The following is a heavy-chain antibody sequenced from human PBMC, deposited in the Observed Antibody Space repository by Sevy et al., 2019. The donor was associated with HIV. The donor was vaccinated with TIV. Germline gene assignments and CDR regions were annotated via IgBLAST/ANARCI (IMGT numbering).Heavy chain of an antibody. CDR2: ISGSGGST. CDR1: GFTFSSYA. D-gene: IGHD2-15*01. CDR3: AKAAGYCSGGSCYFRWFDP. J-gene: IGHJ5*02. Sequence: GGSLRLSCAASGFTFSSYAMSWVRQAPGKGLEWVSAISGSGGSTYYADSVKGRFTISRDNSKNTLYLQMNRLRAEDTAVYYCAKAAGYCSGGSCYFRWFDPWGQGTLVTVSS. V-gene: IGHV3-23*01.